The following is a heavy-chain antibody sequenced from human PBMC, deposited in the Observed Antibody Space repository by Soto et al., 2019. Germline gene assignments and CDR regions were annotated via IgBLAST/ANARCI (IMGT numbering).Heavy chain of an antibody. CDR3: AAGAIRYYYYMDV. J-gene: IGHJ6*03. CDR2: IVVGSGNT. D-gene: IGHD3-9*01. Sequence: ASVKVSCKASGYTFTTFGISWVRQARGQRLEWIGWIVVGSGNTNYAQKFQERVTITRDMSTSTAYMELSSLRSEDTAVYYCAAGAIRYYYYMDVWGKGTTVTVSS. V-gene: IGHV1-58*02. CDR1: GYTFTTFG.